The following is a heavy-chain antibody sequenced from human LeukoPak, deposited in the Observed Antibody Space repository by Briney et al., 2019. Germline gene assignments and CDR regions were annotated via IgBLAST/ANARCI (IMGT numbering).Heavy chain of an antibody. Sequence: GGSLRLSCAASGFTFSSYAMSLVRQAPGKGLEWVSAISGSGGSTYYADSVKGRFTISRDNSKNTLYLQMNSLRAEDTAVYYCAKGRQQLVIWYFDLWGRGTLVTVSS. D-gene: IGHD6-13*01. CDR3: AKGRQQLVIWYFDL. CDR1: GFTFSSYA. J-gene: IGHJ2*01. CDR2: ISGSGGST. V-gene: IGHV3-23*01.